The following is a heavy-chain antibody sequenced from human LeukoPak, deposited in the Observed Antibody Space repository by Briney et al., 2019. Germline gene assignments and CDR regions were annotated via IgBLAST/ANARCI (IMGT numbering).Heavy chain of an antibody. CDR3: AKSPGGSGIAYGLDV. J-gene: IGHJ6*02. CDR2: ISYSGST. CDR1: GFTFSNYA. Sequence: GGSLRLSCAASGFTFSNYALSWVRQAPGKRLEWVSCISYSGSTHYTDSVKGRFTISRDNPKNTLYLQMNSLRAEDTAVYYCAKSPGGSGIAYGLDVWGQGTTVTVSS. V-gene: IGHV3-23*01. D-gene: IGHD6-13*01.